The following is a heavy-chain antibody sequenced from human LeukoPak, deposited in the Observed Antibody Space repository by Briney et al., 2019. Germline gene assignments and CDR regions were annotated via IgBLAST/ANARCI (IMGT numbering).Heavy chain of an antibody. CDR2: ISSSSSYI. D-gene: IGHD3-10*01. V-gene: IGHV3-21*01. Sequence: GGSPRLSRAASGFTFSSYSMNWVRQAPGKGLEWVSSISSSSSYIYYADSVKGRFTISRDNAKNSLYLQMNSLRAEDTAVYYCARDSAGYGSGSQIDYWGQGTLVTVSS. J-gene: IGHJ4*02. CDR3: ARDSAGYGSGSQIDY. CDR1: GFTFSSYS.